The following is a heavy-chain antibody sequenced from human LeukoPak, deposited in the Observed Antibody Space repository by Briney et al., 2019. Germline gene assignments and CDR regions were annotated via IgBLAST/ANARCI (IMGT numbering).Heavy chain of an antibody. Sequence: ASVKVSCNASGYTFTSYDINWVRQATGQGLEWMGWMNPNSGNTGYAQKLQGRVTMTTDTSTSTAYMELRSLRSDDTAVYYCARAGGYYYYYYMDVWGKGTTVTVSS. CDR1: GYTFTSYD. CDR3: ARAGGYYYYYYMDV. CDR2: MNPNSGNT. J-gene: IGHJ6*03. D-gene: IGHD6-25*01. V-gene: IGHV1-8*01.